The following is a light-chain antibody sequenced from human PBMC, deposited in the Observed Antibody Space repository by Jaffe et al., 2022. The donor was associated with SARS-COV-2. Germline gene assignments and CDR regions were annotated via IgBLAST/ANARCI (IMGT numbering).Light chain of an antibody. V-gene: IGLV2-11*01. CDR1: SSDVGGYNY. CDR3: CSHAHTYVI. Sequence: QSALTQPRSVSGSPGQSVTISCTGTSSDVGGYNYVSWYQQHPGKTPKRMIYAVSERPSGVPDRFSGSKSGNTASLTISGLQAEDEADYYCCSHAHTYVIFGGGTKLTVL. CDR2: AVS. J-gene: IGLJ2*01.